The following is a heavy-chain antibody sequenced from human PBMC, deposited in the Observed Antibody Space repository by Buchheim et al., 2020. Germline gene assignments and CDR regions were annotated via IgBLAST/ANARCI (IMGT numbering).Heavy chain of an antibody. Sequence: QVQLVESGGGVVQPGRSLRLSCAASGFTFSSYGMHWVRQAPGKGLEWVAVISYDGSNKYYADSVKGRFTISRDNSKNTLYLQMNSLRAEDTAVYYCAKVIGYCTNGVCPLYGMDVWGQGTT. CDR2: ISYDGSNK. J-gene: IGHJ6*02. CDR1: GFTFSSYG. D-gene: IGHD2-8*01. V-gene: IGHV3-30*18. CDR3: AKVIGYCTNGVCPLYGMDV.